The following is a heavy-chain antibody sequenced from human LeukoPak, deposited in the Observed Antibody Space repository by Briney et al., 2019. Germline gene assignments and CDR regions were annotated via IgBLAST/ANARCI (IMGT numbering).Heavy chain of an antibody. Sequence: SETLSLTCTVSGGSISSYYWSWIRQPPGKGLEWIGYIYYSGSTNYNPSLKSRVTISVDTSKNQFSLKLSSVTAADTAVYYCARVGGSSWYYYYYMDVWGKGTTVTISS. CDR3: ARVGGSSWYYYYYMDV. J-gene: IGHJ6*03. D-gene: IGHD6-13*01. CDR2: IYYSGST. V-gene: IGHV4-59*01. CDR1: GGSISSYY.